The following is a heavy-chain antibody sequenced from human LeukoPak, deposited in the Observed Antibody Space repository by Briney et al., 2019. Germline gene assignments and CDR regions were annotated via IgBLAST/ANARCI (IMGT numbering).Heavy chain of an antibody. CDR1: GFTFSTYW. CDR3: ARAAGWNYFDY. V-gene: IGHV3-74*01. D-gene: IGHD1-1*01. J-gene: IGHJ4*02. CDR2: INSDGRIT. Sequence: PGGSLRLSCAASGFTFSTYWMPWVRQAPGKGLVWVSRINSDGRITSYADSVKGRFTISRDNAKGTLDLQMNTLRAEDTAVYYCARAAGWNYFDYWGQGILVTVSS.